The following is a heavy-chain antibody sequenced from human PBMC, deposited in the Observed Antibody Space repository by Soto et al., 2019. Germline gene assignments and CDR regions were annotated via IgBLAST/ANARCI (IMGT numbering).Heavy chain of an antibody. V-gene: IGHV4-61*01. J-gene: IGHJ4*02. CDR1: GGSVSSGSYY. D-gene: IGHD3-10*01. CDR2: IYYSGST. CDR3: ARDRGLLWFGTIDY. Sequence: LSLTCTVSGGSVSSGSYYWSWIRQPPGKGLEWIGYIYYSGSTNYNPSLKSRVTISVDTSKNQFSLKLSSVTAADTAVYCCARDRGLLWFGTIDYWGQGTLVTVSS.